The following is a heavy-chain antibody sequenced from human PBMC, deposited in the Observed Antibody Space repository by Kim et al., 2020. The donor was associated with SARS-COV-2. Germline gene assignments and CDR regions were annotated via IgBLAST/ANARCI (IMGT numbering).Heavy chain of an antibody. V-gene: IGHV4-34*01. CDR3: ARGLLGGAAS. D-gene: IGHD1-26*01. J-gene: IGHJ5*02. CDR2: NT. Sequence: NTNDSPSLKSRVTISVETSKNQFSLQLTSVTAADTAVYYCARGLLGGAASWGQGTLVTVSS.